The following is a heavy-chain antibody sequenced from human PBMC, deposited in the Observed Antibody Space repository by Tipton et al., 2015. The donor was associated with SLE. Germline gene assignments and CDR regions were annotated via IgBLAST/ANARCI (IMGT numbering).Heavy chain of an antibody. V-gene: IGHV1-46*01. CDR1: GYTFTSYY. CDR3: ARGDRTHDAFDI. CDR2: INPSGGST. J-gene: IGHJ3*02. Sequence: QSGAEVKKPGASVKVSCKASGYTFTSYYMHWVRQAPGQGLEWMGIINPSGGSTSYAQKFQGRVTMTRDTATSTGYMELSSLRSEDTAVYYCARGDRTHDAFDIWGQGTMVTVSS.